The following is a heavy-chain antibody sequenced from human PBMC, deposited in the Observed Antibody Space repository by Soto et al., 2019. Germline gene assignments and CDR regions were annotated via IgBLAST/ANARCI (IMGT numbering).Heavy chain of an antibody. Sequence: ASVKVSCKASGGTFSSYAISWVRQAPGQGLEWMGGIIPIFGTANYAQKFRGRVTITADKSTSTAYMELSSLRSEDTAVYYCASTTPPPSHTIFGVVPPQLDSYYYGMDVWGQGTTVTGSS. J-gene: IGHJ6*02. D-gene: IGHD3-3*01. CDR1: GGTFSSYA. CDR2: IIPIFGTA. V-gene: IGHV1-69*06. CDR3: ASTTPPPSHTIFGVVPPQLDSYYYGMDV.